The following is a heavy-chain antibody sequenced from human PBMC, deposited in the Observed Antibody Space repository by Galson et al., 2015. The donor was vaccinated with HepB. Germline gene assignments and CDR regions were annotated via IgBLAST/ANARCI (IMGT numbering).Heavy chain of an antibody. CDR2: INPGASND. V-gene: IGHV5-51*01. CDR1: GDTPPTHW. D-gene: IGHD3-10*01. Sequence: QSGAEVKKPGDSLKISCPDFGDTPPTHWIAWVRQMPGKGLEWMGVINPGASNDRYSPSFQDQVTISADRSISTAYLQWSSLKASDTAIYYCVRPLRGRYDFRGQGTLVTDSS. CDR3: VRPLRGRYDF. J-gene: IGHJ4*02.